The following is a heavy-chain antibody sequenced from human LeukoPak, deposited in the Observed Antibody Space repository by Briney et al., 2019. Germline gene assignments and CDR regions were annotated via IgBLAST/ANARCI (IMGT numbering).Heavy chain of an antibody. CDR3: ARQGLGGGDGSGTFDI. CDR1: GYSFTSYW. Sequence: GESLKISCKGSGYSFTSYWIGWVRQMPGKGLEWMGIIYPGDSDTRYSPSFQGHVTMTADKSIGTAYLQWSSLKASDTAMYYCARQGLGGGDGSGTFDIWGQGTMVTVSS. CDR2: IYPGDSDT. D-gene: IGHD2-21*02. J-gene: IGHJ3*02. V-gene: IGHV5-51*01.